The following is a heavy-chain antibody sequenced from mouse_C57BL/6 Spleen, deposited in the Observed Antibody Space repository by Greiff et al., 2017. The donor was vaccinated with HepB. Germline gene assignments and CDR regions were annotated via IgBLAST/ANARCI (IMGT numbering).Heavy chain of an antibody. Sequence: QVQLQQPGAELVKPGASVKLSCKASGYTFTSYWMHWVKQRPGQGLEWIGMIHHNSGSTNYNEKFKSKATLTVDKSSSTAYMQLSSLTSEDSAVYYCARCLDGSRRAWFAYWGQGTLVTVSA. V-gene: IGHV1-64*01. CDR3: ARCLDGSRRAWFAY. J-gene: IGHJ3*01. CDR1: GYTFTSYW. CDR2: IHHNSGST. D-gene: IGHD1-1*01.